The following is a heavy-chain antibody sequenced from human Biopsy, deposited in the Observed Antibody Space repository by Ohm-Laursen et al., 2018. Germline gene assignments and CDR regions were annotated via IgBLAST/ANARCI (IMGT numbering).Heavy chain of an antibody. D-gene: IGHD2/OR15-2a*01. Sequence: SVKVSCKASGVTFDTYAFGWVRQAPGQGLEWMGGRIPYFNTIYYARNFQDRAVITADRTARTTDLQLSGLRPDDTAVYYCVGGQRGPPIGVTVPGDAFDLWGPGTMVTVSP. CDR2: RIPYFNTI. J-gene: IGHJ3*01. V-gene: IGHV1-69*13. CDR3: VGGQRGPPIGVTVPGDAFDL. CDR1: GVTFDTYA.